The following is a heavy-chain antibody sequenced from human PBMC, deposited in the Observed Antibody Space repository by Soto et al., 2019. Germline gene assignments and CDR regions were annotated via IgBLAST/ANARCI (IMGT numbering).Heavy chain of an antibody. J-gene: IGHJ5*02. Sequence: ASVKVSCKASGYTFTSYAMHWVRQAPGQRLEWMGWINAGNGNTKYSQKFQGRVTITGDTSASTAYMELSSLRSEDTAVYYCARDGDILTGYYSNWFDPWGQGTLVTVSS. D-gene: IGHD3-9*01. CDR2: INAGNGNT. V-gene: IGHV1-3*01. CDR1: GYTFTSYA. CDR3: ARDGDILTGYYSNWFDP.